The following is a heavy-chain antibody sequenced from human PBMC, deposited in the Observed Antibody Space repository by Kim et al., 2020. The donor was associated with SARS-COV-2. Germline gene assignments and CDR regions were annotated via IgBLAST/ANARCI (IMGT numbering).Heavy chain of an antibody. J-gene: IGHJ4*02. CDR1: GFNFGIYG. CDR3: VRDSHYYDSSGYPKPDY. CDR2: IWYDGTST. Sequence: GGSLRLSCSASGFNFGIYGMHWVRQAPGKGLEWVAVIWYDGTSTYHADSVKGRFSVSRVNSENTLYLQMNSLRVEDTAVYYCVRDSHYYDSSGYPKPDYWGQGTLVTVSS. V-gene: IGHV3-33*01. D-gene: IGHD3-22*01.